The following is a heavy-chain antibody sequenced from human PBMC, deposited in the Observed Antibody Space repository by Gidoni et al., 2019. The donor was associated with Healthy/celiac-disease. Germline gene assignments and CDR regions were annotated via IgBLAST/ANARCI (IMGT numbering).Heavy chain of an antibody. J-gene: IGHJ4*02. Sequence: EVQLLEPGGGLVQPGGSLRLPCAASGFTLSSYAMSWVRQAPGKGLEGVSAISGSGGSTYYADSVKGRFTISRDNSKNTLYLQMNSLRAEDTAVYYCAKAGWGLYSGSYYFVNYFDYWGQGTLVTVSS. D-gene: IGHD1-26*01. V-gene: IGHV3-23*01. CDR3: AKAGWGLYSGSYYFVNYFDY. CDR1: GFTLSSYA. CDR2: ISGSGGST.